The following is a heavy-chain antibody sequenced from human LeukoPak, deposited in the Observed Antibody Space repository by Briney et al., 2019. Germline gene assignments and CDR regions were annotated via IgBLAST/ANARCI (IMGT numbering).Heavy chain of an antibody. V-gene: IGHV3-23*01. D-gene: IGHD6-6*01. Sequence: GGSLRLSCAASGFTLRNYAMTWVRQAPGKGLEWVSAISGSGGSTYYADSVEGRFTISRENSKSMVYLQMNSLRAEDTAVYYCAKGYSSSEFVWRYYYYMDVWGIGTTVTVSS. CDR2: ISGSGGST. CDR1: GFTLRNYA. CDR3: AKGYSSSEFVWRYYYYMDV. J-gene: IGHJ6*03.